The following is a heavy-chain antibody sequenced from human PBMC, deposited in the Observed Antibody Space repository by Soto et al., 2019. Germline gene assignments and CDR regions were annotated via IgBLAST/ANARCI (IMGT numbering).Heavy chain of an antibody. J-gene: IGHJ6*02. CDR2: IIPIFGTA. CDR3: ARDYYDSSGYYYHYYGMDV. D-gene: IGHD3-22*01. V-gene: IGHV1-69*13. Sequence: SVKVSCKASGGTFISYAISWVRQAPGQGLEWMGGIIPIFGTANYAQKFQGRVTITADESTSTAYMELSSLRSEDTAVYYCARDYYDSSGYYYHYYGMDVWGQGTTVTVS. CDR1: GGTFISYA.